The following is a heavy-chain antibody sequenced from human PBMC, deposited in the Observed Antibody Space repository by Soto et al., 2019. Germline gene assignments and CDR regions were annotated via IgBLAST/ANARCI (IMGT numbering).Heavy chain of an antibody. D-gene: IGHD5-12*01. Sequence: QVQLVQSGAEVTKPGASVKVSCKASGYTFSTYGISWVRQDPGQGLEWMGWTSGNNDKKNYSQKFKGRVTMTTDTSTTTAYLELMSLSTDDTALYYCATESRGYEDYWGQGTLVIVSS. V-gene: IGHV1-18*01. CDR2: TSGNNDKK. J-gene: IGHJ4*02. CDR1: GYTFSTYG. CDR3: ATESRGYEDY.